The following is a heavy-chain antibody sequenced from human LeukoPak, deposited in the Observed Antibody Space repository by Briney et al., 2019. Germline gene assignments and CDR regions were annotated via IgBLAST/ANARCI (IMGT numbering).Heavy chain of an antibody. CDR1: GFTFDDYA. Sequence: GGSLRLSCAASGFTFDDYAMHWVRQAPGKGLEWVSGISWNSGSIGYADSVKGRFTISRDNAKNSLYLQMNSLRAEDTAVYYCAKDPSTQYYFDYWGQGTLVTVSS. CDR3: AKDPSTQYYFDY. V-gene: IGHV3-9*01. J-gene: IGHJ4*02. CDR2: ISWNSGSI.